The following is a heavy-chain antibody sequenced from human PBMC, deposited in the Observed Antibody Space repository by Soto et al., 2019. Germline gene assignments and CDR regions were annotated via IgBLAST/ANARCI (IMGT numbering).Heavy chain of an antibody. CDR2: MYYSGRI. V-gene: IGHV4-61*03. CDR3: ARDPGYDSSGYFVDY. D-gene: IGHD3-22*01. CDR1: VDSFSNCDYY. J-gene: IGHJ4*02. Sequence: EALSVTCTVSVDSFSNCDYYCSWILQPPRKGLEWMGYMYYSGRINYNPSLKSRVTISVDTSKNHFSLNLGSVTAADTAVYYCARDPGYDSSGYFVDYWGQGTLVTVSS.